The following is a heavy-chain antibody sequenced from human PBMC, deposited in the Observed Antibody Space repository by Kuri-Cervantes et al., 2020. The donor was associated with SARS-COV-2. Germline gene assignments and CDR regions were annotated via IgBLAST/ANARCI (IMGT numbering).Heavy chain of an antibody. CDR3: AKVGGHREYFQN. D-gene: IGHD3-16*01. Sequence: SVKVSCKASGGTFSSYAISWVRQAPGQGLEWMGRIIPIFGIANYAQKFQGRVTITADKSTSTAYMELSSLRSEDTAVYYCAKVGGHREYFQNWGQGTLVTVSS. J-gene: IGHJ1*01. V-gene: IGHV1-69*04. CDR2: IIPIFGIA. CDR1: GGTFSSYA.